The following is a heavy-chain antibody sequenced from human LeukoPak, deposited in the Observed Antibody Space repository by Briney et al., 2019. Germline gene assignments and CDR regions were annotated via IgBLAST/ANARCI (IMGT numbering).Heavy chain of an antibody. J-gene: IGHJ4*02. V-gene: IGHV3-48*03. Sequence: GGSLRLSCAASGFTFSSYEMNWVRQAPGKGLEWVSYISSSGSTIYYADSVKGRFTISRDNAKNSLYLQMNSLRAEDTAVYYCAGGVYYDSSGPHDYWGQGTLVTVSS. CDR2: ISSSGSTI. CDR1: GFTFSSYE. CDR3: AGGVYYDSSGPHDY. D-gene: IGHD3-22*01.